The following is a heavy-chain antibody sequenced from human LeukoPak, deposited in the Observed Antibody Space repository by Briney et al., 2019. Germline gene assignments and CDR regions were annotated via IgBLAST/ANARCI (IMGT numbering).Heavy chain of an antibody. V-gene: IGHV3-21*01. Sequence: GGSLRLSCAASGFTFSSYSMNWVRQAPGKELEWVSSISSSSSYIYYADSVKGRFTISRDNAKNSLYLQMNSLRAEDTSVYYCARERVYCTNGVCYHYWGQGTLVTVSS. J-gene: IGHJ4*02. CDR1: GFTFSSYS. CDR3: ARERVYCTNGVCYHY. CDR2: ISSSSSYI. D-gene: IGHD2-8*01.